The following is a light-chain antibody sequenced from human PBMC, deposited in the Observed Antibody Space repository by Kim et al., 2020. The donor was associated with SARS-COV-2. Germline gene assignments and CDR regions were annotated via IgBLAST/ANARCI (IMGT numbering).Light chain of an antibody. J-gene: IGKJ2*01. Sequence: EIVLTQSPGPLFLSPGDRATLSRRASQTITSNYVAWFHQRPGQPPRLLIYAASSRAPAVPDRFSGSGSETEFTLTIRRLDPEDFGVFCGQQYGASPDTFGQGTKLEI. CDR3: QQYGASPDT. CDR2: AAS. V-gene: IGKV3-20*01. CDR1: QTITSNY.